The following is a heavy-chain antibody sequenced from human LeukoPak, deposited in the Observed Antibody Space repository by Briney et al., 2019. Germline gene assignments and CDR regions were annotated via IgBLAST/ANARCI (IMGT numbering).Heavy chain of an antibody. Sequence: GGSLRLSCAASGFTFSGSSMHWVRQASGKGLEWVGRIRNRDHSYATAYAASLQGRFTISRDDLKNTAYLQMNSLKPEDTAVCYCTRRDCSGGVCYFDYWGQGTLVTVSS. D-gene: IGHD2-15*01. J-gene: IGHJ4*02. CDR1: GFTFSGSS. V-gene: IGHV3-73*01. CDR3: TRRDCSGGVCYFDY. CDR2: IRNRDHSYAT.